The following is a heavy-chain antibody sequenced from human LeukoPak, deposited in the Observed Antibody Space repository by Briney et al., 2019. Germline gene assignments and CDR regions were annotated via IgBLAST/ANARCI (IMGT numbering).Heavy chain of an antibody. CDR3: ARLCLSYDF. J-gene: IGHJ4*02. V-gene: IGHV4-34*01. CDR1: GGSFSGYY. CDR2: INHRGST. D-gene: IGHD3-16*01. Sequence: RSETLSLTCAVYGGSFSGYYWTWLRQPPGEGLDWIGEINHRGSTNYNTPPKGRVTIPVDTSKNQFSLKLSSGTAEDTAVYYCARLCLSYDFWGQGTLVTVSS.